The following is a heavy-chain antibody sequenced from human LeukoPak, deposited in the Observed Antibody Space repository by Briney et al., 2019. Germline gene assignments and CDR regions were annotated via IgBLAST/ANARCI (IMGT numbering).Heavy chain of an antibody. D-gene: IGHD3-10*01. CDR1: GYTFTGYY. CDR2: INPNSGGT. CDR3: ASLTYGSGSYYNLGWFDP. J-gene: IGHJ5*02. Sequence: ASVKVSCKASGYTFTGYYMHWVRQAPGQGLEWMGRINPNSGGTNYAQKFQGRVTMTRDTSISTAYMELSRLRSDDTAVYYCASLTYGSGSYYNLGWFDPWGQGTLVTVPS. V-gene: IGHV1-2*06.